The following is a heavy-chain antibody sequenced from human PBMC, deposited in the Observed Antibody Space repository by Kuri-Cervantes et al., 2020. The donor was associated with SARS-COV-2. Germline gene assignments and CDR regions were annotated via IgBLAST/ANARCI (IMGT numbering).Heavy chain of an antibody. Sequence: GESLKISCAASGFTFSNAWMSWVRQAPGKGLEWVGRIKSKTDGGTTDYAAPVKGRFTIPRDDSKNTLYLQMNSLKTEDTAVYYCTTGGSWVEYFDYWGQGTLVTVSS. CDR2: IKSKTDGGTT. D-gene: IGHD6-13*01. CDR3: TTGGSWVEYFDY. CDR1: GFTFSNAW. J-gene: IGHJ4*02. V-gene: IGHV3-15*01.